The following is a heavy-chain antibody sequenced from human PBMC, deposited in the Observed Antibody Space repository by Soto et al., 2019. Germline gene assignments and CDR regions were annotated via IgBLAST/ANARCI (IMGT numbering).Heavy chain of an antibody. CDR2: ISTGSSHI. J-gene: IGHJ4*02. Sequence: GGSLRLSCAASGFTFSSYSINWVRQAPGKGLEWVSYISTGSSHIYYADSVKGRFTISRDNAKNSVYLQMNSLRDEDKAVYYCARGAPFDYWGQGTLVTVSS. CDR3: ARGAPFDY. V-gene: IGHV3-48*02. CDR1: GFTFSSYS.